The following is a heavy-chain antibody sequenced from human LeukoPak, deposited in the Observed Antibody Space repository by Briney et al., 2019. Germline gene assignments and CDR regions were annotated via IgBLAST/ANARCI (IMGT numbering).Heavy chain of an antibody. J-gene: IGHJ4*02. CDR1: GYTFTSYG. Sequence: ASVKVSCKASGYTFTSYGINWVRQAPGEGLEWMGWISADNGNTNYAQKFQGRVTMTTDTSTSTAYMELRSLRSDDTAVYYCARLSGYSSGGYFLPTDCWGQGTLVTVSS. D-gene: IGHD6-25*01. CDR2: ISADNGNT. V-gene: IGHV1-18*01. CDR3: ARLSGYSSGGYFLPTDC.